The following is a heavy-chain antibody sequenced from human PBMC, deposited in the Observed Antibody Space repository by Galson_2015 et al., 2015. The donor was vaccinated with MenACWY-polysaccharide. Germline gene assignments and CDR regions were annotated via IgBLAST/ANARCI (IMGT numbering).Heavy chain of an antibody. CDR1: GSTFSSYW. V-gene: IGHV3-74*01. CDR3: AKSVGQWLFNWFDP. CDR2: INSDGSST. Sequence: SLRLSCAASGSTFSSYWMHWVRQAPGKGLVWVSRINSDGSSTSYAHSVKGRFTISRDNAKNSLYLQMNSLRAEDTALYYCAKSVGQWLFNWFDPWGQGTLVTVSS. J-gene: IGHJ5*02. D-gene: IGHD6-19*01.